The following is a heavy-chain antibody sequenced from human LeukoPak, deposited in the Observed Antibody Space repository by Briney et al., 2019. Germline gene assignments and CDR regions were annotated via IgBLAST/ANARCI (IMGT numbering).Heavy chain of an antibody. CDR2: INPNSGGT. D-gene: IGHD3-3*01. J-gene: IGHJ5*02. CDR1: GYTFTGYY. Sequence: ASVKVSCKASGYTFTGYYMHWVRQAPGQELEWMGWINPNSGGTNYAQKFQGRVTMTRDTSISTAYMELSRLRSDDTAVYYCARDGGIFGVVTLFDPWGQGTLVTVSS. V-gene: IGHV1-2*02. CDR3: ARDGGIFGVVTLFDP.